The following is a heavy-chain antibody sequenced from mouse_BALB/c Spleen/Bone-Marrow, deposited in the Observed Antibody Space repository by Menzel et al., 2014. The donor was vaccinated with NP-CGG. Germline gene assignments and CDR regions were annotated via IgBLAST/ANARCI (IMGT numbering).Heavy chain of an antibody. CDR2: INPSTGYT. CDR3: AREYYGSSGYFDV. V-gene: IGHV1-7*01. J-gene: IGHJ1*01. Sequence: VHVVESGAELAKPGASVKMSCKASGYTFTSYWMHWVKQRPGQGLEWIGYINPSTGYTEYNQKFKDKATLTADKSSSTAYMQLSSLTSEDSAVYYCAREYYGSSGYFDVWGAGTTVTVSS. CDR1: GYTFTSYW. D-gene: IGHD1-1*01.